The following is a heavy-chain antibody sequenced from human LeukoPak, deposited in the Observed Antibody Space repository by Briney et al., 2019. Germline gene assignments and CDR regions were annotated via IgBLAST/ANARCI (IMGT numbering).Heavy chain of an antibody. Sequence: PSETLSLTCTVSGGSISSSSYYWGWIRQPPGKGLEWIGSIYHSGSTYYNPSLKSRVTISVDTSKNQFSLKLSSVTAADTAVYYCARETHSPLYYGMDVWGQGTTVTVSS. CDR3: ARETHSPLYYGMDV. J-gene: IGHJ6*02. D-gene: IGHD6-13*01. V-gene: IGHV4-39*07. CDR1: GGSISSSSYY. CDR2: IYHSGST.